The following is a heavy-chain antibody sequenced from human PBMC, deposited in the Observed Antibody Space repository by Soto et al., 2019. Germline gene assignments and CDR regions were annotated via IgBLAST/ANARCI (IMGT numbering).Heavy chain of an antibody. CDR1: GFTFSSYA. CDR2: ISYDGSNK. V-gene: IGHV3-30-3*01. D-gene: IGHD1-26*01. J-gene: IGHJ4*02. CDR3: AREKEVEMATRGLDY. Sequence: GGSLRLSCAASGFTFSSYAMHWVRQAPGKGLEWVAVISYDGSNKYYADSVKGRFTISRDNSKNTLYLQMNSLRAEDTAVYYCAREKEVEMATRGLDYWGQGTLVTVSS.